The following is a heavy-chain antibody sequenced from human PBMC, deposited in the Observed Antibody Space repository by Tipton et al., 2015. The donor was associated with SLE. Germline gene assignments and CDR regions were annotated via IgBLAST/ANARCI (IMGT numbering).Heavy chain of an antibody. CDR2: ISAYNGNT. CDR3: ARSWWGDVGAYAFDI. J-gene: IGHJ3*02. CDR1: GYTFSNYG. V-gene: IGHV1-18*01. Sequence: QLVQSGAEVKKPGASVKVSCKASGYTFSNYGITWVRQAPGQELEWMGWISAYNGNTNYGHGRVTLTTDTSTSTAYMELWSLTPDDTAVYYCARSWWGDVGAYAFDIWGQGTMVTVSS. D-gene: IGHD1-26*01.